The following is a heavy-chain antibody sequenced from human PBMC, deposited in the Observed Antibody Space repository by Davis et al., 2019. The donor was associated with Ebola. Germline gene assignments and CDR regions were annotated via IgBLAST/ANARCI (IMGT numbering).Heavy chain of an antibody. J-gene: IGHJ4*02. CDR3: AKQRGVGAIDYDY. CDR2: VSGRATTI. Sequence: GESLKISCAASGFTFNKYAMSWVRQAPGKGLEWVSVVSGRATTIYYADSEKGRFTISRDNSKNTLYLQMNSLRADDTAVYYCAKQRGVGAIDYDYWGRGTVVTVSS. D-gene: IGHD1-26*01. CDR1: GFTFNKYA. V-gene: IGHV3-23*01.